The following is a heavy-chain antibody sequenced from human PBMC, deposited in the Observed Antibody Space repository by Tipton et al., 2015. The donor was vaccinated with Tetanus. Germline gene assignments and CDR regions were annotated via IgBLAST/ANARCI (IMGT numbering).Heavy chain of an antibody. CDR3: ARSYDFYDSTGYTDDDMDV. V-gene: IGHV1-46*01. CDR2: INPSAGTT. CDR1: GYTFTNYY. J-gene: IGHJ6*02. Sequence: QLVQSGAEVKEPGASVKVSCKASGYTFTNYYMHWVRQAPGQGLEWMGVINPSAGTTRYEQKFQGRVIMTRDTSTTTVYMELNSLRSEDTAVFYCARSYDFYDSTGYTDDDMDVWGQGTSVTVSS. D-gene: IGHD3-22*01.